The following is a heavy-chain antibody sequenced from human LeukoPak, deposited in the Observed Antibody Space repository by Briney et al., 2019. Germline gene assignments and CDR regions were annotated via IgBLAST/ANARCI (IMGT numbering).Heavy chain of an antibody. CDR3: AKSSYYDASGYYREFYFDS. D-gene: IGHD3-22*01. CDR1: GFSFIHYA. CDR2: ISGSGGST. V-gene: IGHV3-23*01. J-gene: IGHJ4*02. Sequence: GGSLRLSCVSSGFSFIHYAMSWVRQAPGKGLEWVSSISGSGGSTHYVDSVKGRFTISRDKTKNTLYLQMNSLRAEDTAVYYCAKSSYYDASGYYREFYFDSWGQGTLVTVSS.